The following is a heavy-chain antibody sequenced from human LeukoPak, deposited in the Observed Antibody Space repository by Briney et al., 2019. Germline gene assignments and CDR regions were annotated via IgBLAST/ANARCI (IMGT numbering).Heavy chain of an antibody. D-gene: IGHD6-13*01. CDR1: GYTFTSYG. CDR2: IIPIFGTA. Sequence: VASVKVSCKASGYTFTSYGISWVRQAPGQGLEWMGGIIPIFGTANYAQKFQGRVTITADESTSTAYMELSSLRSEDTAVYYCASSSSSWYLPIDYWGQGTLVTVSS. V-gene: IGHV1-69*13. CDR3: ASSSSSWYLPIDY. J-gene: IGHJ4*02.